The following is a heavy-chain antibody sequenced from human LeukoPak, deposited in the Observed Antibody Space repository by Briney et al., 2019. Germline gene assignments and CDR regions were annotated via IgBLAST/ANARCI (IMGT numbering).Heavy chain of an antibody. CDR2: IYSSGST. CDR1: DGSIGSYY. D-gene: IGHD6-13*01. V-gene: IGHV4-59*01. CDR3: ARGVAAPGTGGLSWFDP. Sequence: SETLSLTCTVSDGSIGSYYWSWIRQPPGKGLEWIGYIYSSGSTNYNPSLKSRVTISLDTSKNQFSLKLSFVTAADTAVYYCARGVAAPGTGGLSWFDPWGQGTLVTVSS. J-gene: IGHJ5*02.